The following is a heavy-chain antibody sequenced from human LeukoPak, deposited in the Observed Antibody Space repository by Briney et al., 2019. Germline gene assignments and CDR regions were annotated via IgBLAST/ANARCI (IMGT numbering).Heavy chain of an antibody. CDR3: AKGLHTSSWYGNWFDP. CDR1: GFTFRSYG. V-gene: IGHV3-30*18. Sequence: PGRSLRLSCAASGFTFRSYGMHWVRQTPDKGLEWVAAISSDGSKEIYADSVKGRFTISRDNSKNTLYLRMNNLTPEDTAVYYCAKGLHTSSWYGNWFDPWGQGTLVTVSS. D-gene: IGHD2-15*01. J-gene: IGHJ5*01. CDR2: ISSDGSKE.